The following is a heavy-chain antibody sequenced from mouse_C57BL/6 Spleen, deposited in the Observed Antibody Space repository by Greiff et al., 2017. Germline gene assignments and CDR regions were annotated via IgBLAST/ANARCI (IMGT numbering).Heavy chain of an antibody. J-gene: IGHJ1*03. Sequence: DVMLVESGGGLVQPGGSLSLSCAASGFTFTDYYMSWVRQTPGKALEWLGFIRNKASGYTTEYSVSVKGRFTISRDNSQSNLYLQMNALRAEDSATYYCARYYYSNYAGYFDVWGTGTTVTVSS. CDR1: GFTFTDYY. D-gene: IGHD2-5*01. CDR2: IRNKASGYTT. V-gene: IGHV7-3*01. CDR3: ARYYYSNYAGYFDV.